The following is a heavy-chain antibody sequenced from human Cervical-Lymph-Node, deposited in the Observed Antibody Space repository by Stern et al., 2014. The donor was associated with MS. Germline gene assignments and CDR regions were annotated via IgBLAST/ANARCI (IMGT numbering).Heavy chain of an antibody. D-gene: IGHD3-22*01. J-gene: IGHJ3*02. CDR3: AREVTMIVRAFDI. V-gene: IGHV4-4*02. Sequence: QVQLQESGPGLVKPSGTLSLTCAVSGGSISSSNWWSWVRQPPGKGLEWIGKVYDGGGPNYNPALKGRVPISVDKSKNQFSLKLSSVTAADTAVYYCAREVTMIVRAFDIWGQGTMVTVSS. CDR1: GGSISSSNW. CDR2: VYDGGGP.